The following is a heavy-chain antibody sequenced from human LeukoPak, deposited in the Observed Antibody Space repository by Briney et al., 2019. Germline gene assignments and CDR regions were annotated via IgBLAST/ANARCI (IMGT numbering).Heavy chain of an antibody. D-gene: IGHD2-15*01. V-gene: IGHV3-23*01. J-gene: IGHJ5*02. CDR3: AKDSRVVVVAEDNWFDP. Sequence: GGSLRLSCAASGFTFSTYGMSWVRQAPGKGLEWVSHISDSGGSINYADSVKGRFTISRDNSKNTLYLQMNSLRAEDTAVYYCAKDSRVVVVAEDNWFDPWGQGTLVTVSS. CDR2: ISDSGGSI. CDR1: GFTFSTYG.